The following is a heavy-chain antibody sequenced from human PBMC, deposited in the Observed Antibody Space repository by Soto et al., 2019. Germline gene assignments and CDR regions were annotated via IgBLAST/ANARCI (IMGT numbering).Heavy chain of an antibody. CDR1: GYTFTGYY. CDR2: INPNSGGT. D-gene: IGHD6-6*01. Sequence: ASVKVSCKASGYTFTGYYMHWVRQAPGQGLEWMGRINPNSGGTNYAQKFQGRVTMTRDTSISTAYMELSRLRSDDTAVYYCARGDLIAAYPRWFDPWGQGTLVTVSS. V-gene: IGHV1-2*06. CDR3: ARGDLIAAYPRWFDP. J-gene: IGHJ5*02.